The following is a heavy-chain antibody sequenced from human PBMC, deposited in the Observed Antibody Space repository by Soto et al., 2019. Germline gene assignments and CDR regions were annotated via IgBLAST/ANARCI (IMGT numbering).Heavy chain of an antibody. J-gene: IGHJ3*02. CDR3: ARGAAAAPDAFDI. CDR1: GGSFSGYY. Sequence: SETLSLTCAVYGGSFSGYYWSWIRQPPGKGLEWIGEINHSGSTNYNPSLKSRVPITVDTSKNQFSLKVSSVTAADTAVYYFARGAAAAPDAFDIWGQGTMVTVSS. V-gene: IGHV4-34*01. CDR2: INHSGST. D-gene: IGHD6-13*01.